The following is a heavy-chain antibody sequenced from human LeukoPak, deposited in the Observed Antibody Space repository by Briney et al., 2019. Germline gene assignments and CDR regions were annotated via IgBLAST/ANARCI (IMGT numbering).Heavy chain of an antibody. CDR2: INTNTGNP. V-gene: IGHV7-4-1*02. D-gene: IGHD3-10*01. Sequence: ASVKVSCKASGYTFTSYAINWVRQAPGQGLEWMGWINTNTGNPTYAQGFTGRFVFSLDTSVSTAYLQISSLKAEDTAVYYCARAAVLWFGEFPYYFDYWGQGTLVTVSS. J-gene: IGHJ4*02. CDR1: GYTFTSYA. CDR3: ARAAVLWFGEFPYYFDY.